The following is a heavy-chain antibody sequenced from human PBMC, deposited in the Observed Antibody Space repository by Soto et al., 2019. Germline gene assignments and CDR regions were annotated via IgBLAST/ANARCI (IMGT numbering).Heavy chain of an antibody. V-gene: IGHV3-15*01. CDR2: IKSKTVGGTT. D-gene: IGHD2-2*01. CDR1: GFTFSNAW. Sequence: EVQLVESGGGLVKPGGSLRLSCAASGFTFSNAWMSWVRQAPGKGLEWVGRIKSKTVGGTTDYAAPAKGRFTISRDDSKNTLHLQMNSLKTEYTAVYYCTTDEVDCSSTSCFYWYFDLWGRGTLVTVSS. J-gene: IGHJ2*01. CDR3: TTDEVDCSSTSCFYWYFDL.